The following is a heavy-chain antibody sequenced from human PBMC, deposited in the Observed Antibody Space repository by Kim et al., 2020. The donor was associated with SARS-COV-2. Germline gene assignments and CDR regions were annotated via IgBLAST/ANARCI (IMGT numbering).Heavy chain of an antibody. CDR2: IKSKTDGGTT. CDR3: TTDRGFLAP. J-gene: IGHJ5*02. D-gene: IGHD3-10*01. V-gene: IGHV3-15*01. Sequence: GGSLRLSCAASGFTFSNAWMSWVRQAPGKGLGWVGRIKSKTDGGTTDYAAPVKGRFTISRDDSKSILYLQMNSLKTEDTAIYYCTTDRGFLAPWGQGTLVTVSS. CDR1: GFTFSNAW.